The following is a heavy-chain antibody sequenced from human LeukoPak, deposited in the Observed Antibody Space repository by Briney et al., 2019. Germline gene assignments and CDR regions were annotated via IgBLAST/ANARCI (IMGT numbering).Heavy chain of an antibody. J-gene: IGHJ4*02. V-gene: IGHV3-64*01. Sequence: GGSLRLSCAASGFTFSSYAMHWVRQAPGKGLEYVSAISSNGGSTYYANSVKGRFTISRDNAKNSLYLQMNSLRAEDTAVYYCARGSHSSSWSDFDYWGQGTLVTVSS. D-gene: IGHD6-13*01. CDR3: ARGSHSSSWSDFDY. CDR2: ISSNGGST. CDR1: GFTFSSYA.